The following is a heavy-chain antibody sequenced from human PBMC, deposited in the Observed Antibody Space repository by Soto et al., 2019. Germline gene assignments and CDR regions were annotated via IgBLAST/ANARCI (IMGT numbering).Heavy chain of an antibody. Sequence: ASVKVSCKASGYTFTSYYMHWVRQAPGQGLEWMGIINPSGGSTSYAQKFQGRVTMTRDTSTSTVYMELSSLRSEDTAVYYCARDFRFFWSGPLDAFEIWGQGTMVTVSS. CDR3: ARDFRFFWSGPLDAFEI. D-gene: IGHD3-3*01. J-gene: IGHJ3*02. CDR2: INPSGGST. CDR1: GYTFTSYY. V-gene: IGHV1-46*01.